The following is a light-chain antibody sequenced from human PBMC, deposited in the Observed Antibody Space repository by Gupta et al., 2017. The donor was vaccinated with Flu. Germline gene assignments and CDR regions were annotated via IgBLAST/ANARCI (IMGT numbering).Light chain of an antibody. J-gene: IGKJ1*01. V-gene: IGKV1-5*03. CDR3: QQYNSYSQT. CDR2: KAS. Sequence: PSTLSASVGDRVTITCRASQSISSWLAWYQQKPGKAPKLLIYKASSLESGVPSRFSGSGSGTEFTLTISSLQPDDFATYYCQQYNSYSQTFGQGTKVEIK. CDR1: QSISSW.